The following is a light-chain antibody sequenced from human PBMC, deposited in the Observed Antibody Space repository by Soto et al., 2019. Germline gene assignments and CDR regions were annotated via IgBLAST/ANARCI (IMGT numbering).Light chain of an antibody. CDR3: MQALQTPRYT. CDR1: QSLLHSNGYNY. Sequence: DIVMTQSPLSLPVTPGEPASISCRSSQSLLHSNGYNYLDWYLQKPGQSPQLLIYLGSNRASGVPDRFSGSGSGTDFTLKISRVEAEDVGVDYCMQALQTPRYTFGQRTKLEIK. J-gene: IGKJ2*01. CDR2: LGS. V-gene: IGKV2-28*01.